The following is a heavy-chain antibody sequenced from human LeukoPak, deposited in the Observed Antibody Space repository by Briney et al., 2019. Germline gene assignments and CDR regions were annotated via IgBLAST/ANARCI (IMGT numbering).Heavy chain of an antibody. CDR1: GFTFSNYC. V-gene: IGHV3-74*01. Sequence: GGSLRLSCAASGFTFSNYCMHWVRQIPGKGLVWVSRIYPDGTVTNYADSVKGRFTISRDNSKNTLYLQMNSLRAEDTAVYYCAKDSYDSSGYYYSWGQGTLVTASS. CDR3: AKDSYDSSGYYYS. CDR2: IYPDGTVT. D-gene: IGHD3-22*01. J-gene: IGHJ4*02.